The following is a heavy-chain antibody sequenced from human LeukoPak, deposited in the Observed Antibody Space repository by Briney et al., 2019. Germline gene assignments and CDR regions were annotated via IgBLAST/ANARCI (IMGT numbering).Heavy chain of an antibody. CDR3: ARRPRTYFDW. CDR2: IYYSGST. CDR1: GGSISSSSYQ. Sequence: PSETLSLTCTASGGSISSSSYQWDWIRQPPGKGLEWIGSIYYSGSTYYNPSLKSRVTISVDTSTNQFSLKLTSVTAADTAVYYCARRPRTYFDWWGQGTLVTVSS. V-gene: IGHV4-39*01. J-gene: IGHJ4*02.